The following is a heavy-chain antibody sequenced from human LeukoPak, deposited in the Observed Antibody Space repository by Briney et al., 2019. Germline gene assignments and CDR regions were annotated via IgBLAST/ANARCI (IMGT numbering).Heavy chain of an antibody. CDR1: GFIFSTHH. J-gene: IGHJ4*02. D-gene: IGHD2-2*01. V-gene: IGHV3-23*01. Sequence: GGSLRLSCAASGFIFSTHHMTWVRQAPGKGLEWISSISAPGSTKYFADSVKGRFTIPRDNSKNTLYLQMNSLRAEDTAVYYCAKDLADIVVVPAADFDYWGQGTLVTVSS. CDR2: ISAPGSTK. CDR3: AKDLADIVVVPAADFDY.